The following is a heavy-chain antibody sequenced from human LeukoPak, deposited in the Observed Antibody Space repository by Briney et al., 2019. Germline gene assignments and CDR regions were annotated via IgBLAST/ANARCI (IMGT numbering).Heavy chain of an antibody. V-gene: IGHV3-74*01. CDR2: INSDGSST. CDR3: ASESGSYLGAFDI. CDR1: GFTFSSYW. Sequence: GGSLRLSCAASGFTFSSYWMHWVRQAPGKGLVWVSRINSDGSSTRYADSVKGRFTISRDNAKNTLYLQMNSLRAGDTAVYYCASESGSYLGAFDIWGQGTMVTVSS. D-gene: IGHD1-26*01. J-gene: IGHJ3*02.